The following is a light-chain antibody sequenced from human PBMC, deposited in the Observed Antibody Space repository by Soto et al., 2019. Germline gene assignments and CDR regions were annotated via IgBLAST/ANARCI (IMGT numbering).Light chain of an antibody. CDR2: AAS. J-gene: IGKJ2*01. CDR1: QGIRSY. CDR3: QQLNSYPYT. V-gene: IGKV1-9*01. Sequence: IQLTQSPSSLSASVGDRVTITCRASQGIRSYLAWYQQKPGKAPKLLIYAASTLQSGVPSRFSGSGSGTDFTLTISSLPPEDFATYYCQQLNSYPYTFGQGTKLEIK.